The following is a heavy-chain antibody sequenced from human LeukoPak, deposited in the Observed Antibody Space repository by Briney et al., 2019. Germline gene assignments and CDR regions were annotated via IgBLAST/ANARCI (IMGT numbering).Heavy chain of an antibody. CDR1: GFTFSSYA. V-gene: IGHV3-30*04. CDR3: ARAASQMSYYYGSGL. CDR2: ISYDGSNK. D-gene: IGHD3-10*01. Sequence: GGSLRLSCAASGFTFSSYAMHWVRQAPSKGLEWVAVISYDGSNKYYADSVKGRFTISRDNSKNTLYLQMNSLRAEDTAVCYCARAASQMSYYYGSGLWGQGTLVTVSS. J-gene: IGHJ4*02.